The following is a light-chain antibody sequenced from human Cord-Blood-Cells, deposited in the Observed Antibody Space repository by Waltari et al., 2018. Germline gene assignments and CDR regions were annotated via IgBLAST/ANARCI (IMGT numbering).Light chain of an antibody. CDR3: QQSYSTPIT. CDR1: QSISSY. CDR2: AAS. V-gene: IGKV1-39*01. Sequence: DFQMTQSPSSLSASVGDRVTITCRASQSISSYLNWYQQKPGKAPKLLNYAASSLQSGVPSRFSGSGSGTDFSLTISSLQPEDFATYYCQQSYSTPITFGQGTRLEIK. J-gene: IGKJ5*01.